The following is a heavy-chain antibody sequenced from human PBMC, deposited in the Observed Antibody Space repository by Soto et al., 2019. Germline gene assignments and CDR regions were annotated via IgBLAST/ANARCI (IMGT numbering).Heavy chain of an antibody. Sequence: SETLSLTCTVSGASISSSYWSWIRQSPERGLEWIAYVYHTGATNYNPSLKSRVTISLGTSKGQFSLNLTSLTTADTAVYFCARGGNRYSNVASGVGGFDYWGQGSLVTVSS. CDR2: VYHTGAT. V-gene: IGHV4-59*01. CDR1: GASISSSY. CDR3: ARGGNRYSNVASGVGGFDY. J-gene: IGHJ4*02. D-gene: IGHD5-12*01.